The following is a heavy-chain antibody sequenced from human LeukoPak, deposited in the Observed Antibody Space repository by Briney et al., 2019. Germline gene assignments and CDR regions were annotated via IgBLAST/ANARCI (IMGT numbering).Heavy chain of an antibody. CDR3: ARDRYCSSTSCYGYYYYYGVDV. Sequence: SQTLSLTCAISGDSVSSNSAAWNWIRQSPSRGLEWLGRTYYRSKWYNDYAVSVKSRITINPDTSKNQFSLQLNSVTPEDTAVYYCARDRYCSSTSCYGYYYYYGVDVWGQGTTVTVSS. CDR2: TYYRSKWYN. V-gene: IGHV6-1*01. D-gene: IGHD2-2*01. CDR1: GDSVSSNSAA. J-gene: IGHJ6*02.